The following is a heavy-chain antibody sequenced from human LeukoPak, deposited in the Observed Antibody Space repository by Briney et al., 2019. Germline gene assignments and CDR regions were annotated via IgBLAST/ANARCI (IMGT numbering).Heavy chain of an antibody. CDR1: GFTFSDYY. D-gene: IGHD4-17*01. CDR3: ARDTMRDYGDYTGIDY. V-gene: IGHV3-11*06. J-gene: IGHJ4*02. Sequence: GGSLRLSCAASGFTFSDYYMSWIRQAPGKGLEWVSYISSSSSYTNYADFVKGRFTISRDNAKNSLYLQMNSLRAEDTAVYYCARDTMRDYGDYTGIDYWGQGTLVTVSS. CDR2: ISSSSSYT.